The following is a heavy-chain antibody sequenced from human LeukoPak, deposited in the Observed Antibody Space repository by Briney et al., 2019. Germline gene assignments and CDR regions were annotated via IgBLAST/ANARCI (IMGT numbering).Heavy chain of an antibody. CDR1: GYTFTDHY. V-gene: IGHV1-2*02. CDR2: INPKSGGT. J-gene: IGHJ4*02. CDR3: ARGRDSGSHTYYFDF. Sequence: SVKVSCKTSGYTFTDHYVHWVRQAPGQGPELMAWINPKSGGTNYAQKFQGRVTMTRDTSINTVYMEVNRLRSDDTAVYYCARGRDSGSHTYYFDFWGQGTLVTVSS. D-gene: IGHD1-26*01.